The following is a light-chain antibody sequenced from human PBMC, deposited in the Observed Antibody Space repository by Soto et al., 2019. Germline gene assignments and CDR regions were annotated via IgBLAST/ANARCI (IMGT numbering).Light chain of an antibody. CDR3: QQYGSSPWA. CDR2: GAS. Sequence: EIVLTQSPATLSLSPGERATLYCRASQSVSSYLAWYQQKPGQAPRLLIYGASSRAPGIPDRFSGSGSGTDFTLTISRLEPEDFAVYYCQQYGSSPWAFGQGTKVDIK. CDR1: QSVSSY. J-gene: IGKJ1*01. V-gene: IGKV3-20*01.